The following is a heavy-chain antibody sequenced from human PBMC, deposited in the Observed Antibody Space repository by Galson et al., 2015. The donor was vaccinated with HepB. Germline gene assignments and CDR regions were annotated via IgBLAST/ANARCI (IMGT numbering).Heavy chain of an antibody. CDR3: ARVAMYYYDSSGYYSESHHVDY. Sequence: SLRLSCAASGFTVSSNNMSWVRQAPGKGLEWVSVIYSGGSTYYADSVKGRFTISRDNSKNTLYLQMNSLRAEDTAVYYCARVAMYYYDSSGYYSESHHVDYWGQGTLVTVSS. J-gene: IGHJ4*02. CDR2: IYSGGST. CDR1: GFTVSSNN. D-gene: IGHD3-22*01. V-gene: IGHV3-66*01.